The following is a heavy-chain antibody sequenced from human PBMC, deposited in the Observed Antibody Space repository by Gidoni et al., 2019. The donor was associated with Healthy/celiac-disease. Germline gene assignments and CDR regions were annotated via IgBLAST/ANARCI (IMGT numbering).Heavy chain of an antibody. V-gene: IGHV3-9*01. CDR3: AKGAHYYDSSGFSGGAFDI. D-gene: IGHD3-22*01. CDR2: SSWNSGSI. Sequence: EVQLVESGGGLVQPGRSLRLSCSASGFTFDDYAMHWVRQAPGKGLEWVSGSSWNSGSIGYADSVKGRFTISRDNAKNSLYLQMNSLRAEDTALYYCAKGAHYYDSSGFSGGAFDIWGQGTMVTVSS. J-gene: IGHJ3*02. CDR1: GFTFDDYA.